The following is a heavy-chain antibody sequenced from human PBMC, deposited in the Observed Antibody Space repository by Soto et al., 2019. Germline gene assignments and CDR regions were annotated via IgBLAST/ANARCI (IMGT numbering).Heavy chain of an antibody. CDR3: ATPGYYYGSGTHAY. Sequence: ASVKVSCKVSGYTLTELSMHWVRQAPGKGLEWMGGFDPEDGETIYAQKFQGRVTMTEDTSTDTAYMELSSLRSEDTAVYYCATPGYYYGSGTHAYWGQGTLVTVSS. D-gene: IGHD3-10*01. CDR1: GYTLTELS. V-gene: IGHV1-24*01. J-gene: IGHJ4*02. CDR2: FDPEDGET.